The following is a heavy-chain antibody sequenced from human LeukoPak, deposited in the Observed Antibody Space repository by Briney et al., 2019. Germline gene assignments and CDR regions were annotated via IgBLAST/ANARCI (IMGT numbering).Heavy chain of an antibody. CDR3: ARDLDDYVWGSYRPGVYWDY. D-gene: IGHD3-16*01. CDR2: IKQDGSEK. CDR1: GFTFSSYW. Sequence: PGGSLRLSCAASGFTFSSYWMSWVRQAPGKGLEWVANIKQDGSEKYYVDSVKGRFTIFRDNAKNSLYLQMNSLRAEDTAVYYCARDLDDYVWGSYRPGVYWDYWGQGTLVTVSS. J-gene: IGHJ4*02. V-gene: IGHV3-7*01.